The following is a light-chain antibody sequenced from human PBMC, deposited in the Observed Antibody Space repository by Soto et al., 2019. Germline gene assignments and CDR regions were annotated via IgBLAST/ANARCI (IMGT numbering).Light chain of an antibody. Sequence: DIVMTQSPLSLPVTPGETASISCRSSQSLLHSNGYTYLAWYLQKPGQSPQLLIYFGSHRASGVPDRFSGSGSGTDFTLKISRVEAEDVGVYYCMEALQTPYTFGQGTKVDIK. J-gene: IGKJ2*01. CDR3: MEALQTPYT. CDR2: FGS. V-gene: IGKV2-28*01. CDR1: QSLLHSNGYTY.